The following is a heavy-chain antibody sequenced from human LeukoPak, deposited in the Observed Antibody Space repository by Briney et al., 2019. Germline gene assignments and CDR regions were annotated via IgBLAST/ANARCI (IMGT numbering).Heavy chain of an antibody. CDR1: GFTFSSYG. V-gene: IGHV3-33*06. CDR2: IWYDGSNK. Sequence: GRSLRLSCAASGFTFSSYGMHWVRQAPGKGLEWVAVIWYDGSNKYYADSVKGRFTISRDNSKNTLYLQMNSLRAEDTAVYYCAKSGPDYGDYYYYYYMDVWGKGTTVSVSS. CDR3: AKSGPDYGDYYYYYYMDV. J-gene: IGHJ6*03. D-gene: IGHD4-17*01.